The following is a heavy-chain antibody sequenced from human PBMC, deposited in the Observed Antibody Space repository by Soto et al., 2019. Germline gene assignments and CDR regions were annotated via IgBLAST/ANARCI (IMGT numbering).Heavy chain of an antibody. CDR2: INHSGST. V-gene: IGHV4-34*01. Sequence: PSETLSLTCAVYGWSFSGYYWSWIRQPPGKGLEWIGEINHSGSTNYNPPLKSRVTISVDTSKNQFSLKLSSVTAADTAVYYCARGLFKGIQLSTARGPHYYLSGWGKGTTVPVAS. CDR3: ARGLFKGIQLSTARGPHYYLSG. D-gene: IGHD5-18*01. J-gene: IGHJ6*03. CDR1: GWSFSGYY.